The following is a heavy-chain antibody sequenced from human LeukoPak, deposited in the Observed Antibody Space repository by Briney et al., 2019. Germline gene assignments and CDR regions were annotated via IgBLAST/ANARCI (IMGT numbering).Heavy chain of an antibody. V-gene: IGHV4-34*01. Sequence: SETLSLTCAVYGGSFSGYYWSWICQPPGKGLEWIGEINHSGSTNYNPPLKSRVTISVDTSKNQFSLKLSSVTAADTAVYYCARHVGVYYYGSGSYRGGFDPWGQGTLVTVSS. D-gene: IGHD3-10*01. J-gene: IGHJ5*02. CDR1: GGSFSGYY. CDR3: ARHVGVYYYGSGSYRGGFDP. CDR2: INHSGST.